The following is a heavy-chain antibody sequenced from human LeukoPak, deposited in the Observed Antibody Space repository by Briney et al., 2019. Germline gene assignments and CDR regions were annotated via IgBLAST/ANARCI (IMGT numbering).Heavy chain of an antibody. D-gene: IGHD3-22*01. CDR2: INPSGGST. V-gene: IGHV1-46*01. CDR3: AKDRPGTMIVVGPLDY. J-gene: IGHJ4*02. Sequence: ASVKVSCKASGYTFTSYYMHWVRQAPGQGLEWMGIINPSGGSTSYAQKFQGRATMTRDTSTSTAYMELSSLRSEDTAVYYCAKDRPGTMIVVGPLDYWGQGTLVTVSS. CDR1: GYTFTSYY.